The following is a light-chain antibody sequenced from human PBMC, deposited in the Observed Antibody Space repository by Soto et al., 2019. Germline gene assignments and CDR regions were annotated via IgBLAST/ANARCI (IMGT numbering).Light chain of an antibody. V-gene: IGKV3-15*01. CDR2: GAS. CDR3: QQYNIWPIT. Sequence: ETVMTQSPATLSVSPGERAILSCRASQSISSTLAWYQQKPGQAPRLLIYGASTRASRIPARISGSGSGTEFTLTISILQAEDVAVYYCQQYNIWPITFGQATRLEIQ. CDR1: QSISST. J-gene: IGKJ5*01.